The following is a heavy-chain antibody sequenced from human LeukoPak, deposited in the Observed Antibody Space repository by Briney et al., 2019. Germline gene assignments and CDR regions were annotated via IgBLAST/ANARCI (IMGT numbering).Heavy chain of an antibody. D-gene: IGHD3-9*01. Sequence: SVKLSCKTSGFTFGTYAIQWVRQAPGQPLEWMGWIHAGNGNTKYSPNVQGRVTISRDTSASTAYLELDSLRSEDTAVYYCARVHDTLAGFAFDYWGQGTLVTVSS. V-gene: IGHV1-3*01. J-gene: IGHJ4*02. CDR1: GFTFGTYA. CDR2: IHAGNGNT. CDR3: ARVHDTLAGFAFDY.